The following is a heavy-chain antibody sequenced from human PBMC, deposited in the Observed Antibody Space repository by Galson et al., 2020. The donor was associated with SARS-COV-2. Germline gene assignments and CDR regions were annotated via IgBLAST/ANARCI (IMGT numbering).Heavy chain of an antibody. CDR2: ILNEGSNK. V-gene: IGHV3-33*01. J-gene: IGHJ1*01. CDR3: ARDLGLAAAGTSPEYFQH. Sequence: GGSLTLSCAASAFTLSSYGMHCVRQPPGKGLEWVAAILNEGSNKYHADSGKGRLTIYRDDSKNTLYLQMNSLSAEDTAVYYCARDLGLAAAGTSPEYFQHWGQGTLVTVSS. D-gene: IGHD6-13*01. CDR1: AFTLSSYG.